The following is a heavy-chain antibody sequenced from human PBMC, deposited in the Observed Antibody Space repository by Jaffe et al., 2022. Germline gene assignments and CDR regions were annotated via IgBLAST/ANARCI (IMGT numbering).Heavy chain of an antibody. Sequence: QVRLVESGGGVVQPGGSLRLSCAASGFTFSGYGMHWVRQAPGKGLEWVSFIRFDGSNKYYADSVKGRFTISRDNSKNTLYLQMISLRAEDTAVYYCAKDIAYYDILTGYTFDYWGQGTLVTVSS. V-gene: IGHV3-30*02. CDR3: AKDIAYYDILTGYTFDY. CDR1: GFTFSGYG. CDR2: IRFDGSNK. J-gene: IGHJ4*02. D-gene: IGHD3-9*01.